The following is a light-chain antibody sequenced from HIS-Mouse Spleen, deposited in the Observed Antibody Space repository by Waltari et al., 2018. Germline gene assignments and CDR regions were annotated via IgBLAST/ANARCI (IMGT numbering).Light chain of an antibody. CDR3: QQYNSYPWT. CDR2: KAS. Sequence: DIQMTQSPSTLSASVGDRVTITCRASQSISSWCAWYQQKPGKAPKLLIYKASSLESGVPSRFSGSGSGTEFTLTISSLQPDDFATYYCQQYNSYPWTFGQGTKVEIK. V-gene: IGKV1-5*03. J-gene: IGKJ1*01. CDR1: QSISSW.